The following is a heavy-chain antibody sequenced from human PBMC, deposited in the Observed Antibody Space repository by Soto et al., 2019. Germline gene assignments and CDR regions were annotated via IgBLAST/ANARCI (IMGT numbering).Heavy chain of an antibody. Sequence: GGPLRPSFPASGFTFSSYSINWVRQAPGKGLEWVSSISSSSSYIYYADSVKGRFTISRDNAKNSLYLQMNSLRAEDTAVYYCARGALTVTTYYYYYGMDVWVQGTTVTVSS. CDR1: GFTFSSYS. CDR3: ARGALTVTTYYYYYGMDV. J-gene: IGHJ6*02. CDR2: ISSSSSYI. V-gene: IGHV3-21*01. D-gene: IGHD4-4*01.